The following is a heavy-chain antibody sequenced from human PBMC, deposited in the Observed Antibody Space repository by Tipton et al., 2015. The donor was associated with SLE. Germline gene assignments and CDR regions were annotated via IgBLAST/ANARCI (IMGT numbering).Heavy chain of an antibody. CDR2: IDRSSTYI. Sequence: SLRLSCAASGFTFNSYTMAWVRQAPGKGLEWVSSIDRSSTYIYYTDSLRGRFTISRDNAKKSLFLQMNSLRAEDTAVYYCARSGYGLHFDYWCQGPLVTVSS. J-gene: IGHJ4*02. CDR1: GFTFNSYT. CDR3: ARSGYGLHFDY. V-gene: IGHV3-21*01. D-gene: IGHD5-12*01.